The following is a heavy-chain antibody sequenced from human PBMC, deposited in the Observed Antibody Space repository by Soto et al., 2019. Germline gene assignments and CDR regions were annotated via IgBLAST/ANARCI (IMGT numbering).Heavy chain of an antibody. J-gene: IGHJ5*02. V-gene: IGHV1-46*01. Sequence: GASVKVSCKASGYTFTSYYMHWVRQAPGQGLEWMGIINPSGGSTSYAQKFQGRVTMTRDTPTSTVYMELSSLRSEDTAVYYCARGRTPYCTNGVCYPINWFDPWGQGTLVTVSS. CDR3: ARGRTPYCTNGVCYPINWFDP. CDR2: INPSGGST. D-gene: IGHD2-8*01. CDR1: GYTFTSYY.